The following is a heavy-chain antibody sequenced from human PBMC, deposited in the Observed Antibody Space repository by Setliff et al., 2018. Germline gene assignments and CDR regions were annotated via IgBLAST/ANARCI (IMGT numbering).Heavy chain of an antibody. D-gene: IGHD4-17*01. CDR3: ARETTMTYYFYYMDV. V-gene: IGHV4-4*08. Sequence: SETLSLTCSVSGGSISSYYWSWIRQPPGKGLEWIGYIDTSGSTNYNPSLKSRVTISKDTSKNQLSLKLSFVTAADTAVYYCARETTMTYYFYYMDVWGKGTTVTVSS. J-gene: IGHJ6*03. CDR1: GGSISSYY. CDR2: IDTSGST.